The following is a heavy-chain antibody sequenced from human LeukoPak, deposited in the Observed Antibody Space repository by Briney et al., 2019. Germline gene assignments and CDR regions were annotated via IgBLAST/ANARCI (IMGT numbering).Heavy chain of an antibody. V-gene: IGHV3-23*01. D-gene: IGHD3-10*01. CDR2: LSGSGGGT. CDR3: AKRGVVIRVFLVGFHKEAYYFDS. Sequence: GGSLSLSCAVSGLTLSNYGMSWVRQAPGKGLEWVAGLSGSGGGTNYADSVQGRFTISRDNPKNTLYLQMNSLRAEDTAVYFCAKRGVVIRVFLVGFHKEAYYFDSWGQGALVTVSS. J-gene: IGHJ4*02. CDR1: GLTLSNYG.